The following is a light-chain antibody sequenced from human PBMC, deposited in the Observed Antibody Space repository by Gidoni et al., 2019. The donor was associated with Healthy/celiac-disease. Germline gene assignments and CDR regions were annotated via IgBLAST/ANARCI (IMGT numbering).Light chain of an antibody. Sequence: DIQMTQSPSSLSASVGDRVTITSRSRQSISSYLTGYQQKPGKAPKPLIYAASSLQGGGPSRFIGSGSWTDFTLTISSLEPEDFAVYYCQQRSYWPSLTFGGGTKVEIK. CDR1: QSISSY. V-gene: IGKV1-39*01. CDR2: AAS. CDR3: QQRSYWPSLT. J-gene: IGKJ4*01.